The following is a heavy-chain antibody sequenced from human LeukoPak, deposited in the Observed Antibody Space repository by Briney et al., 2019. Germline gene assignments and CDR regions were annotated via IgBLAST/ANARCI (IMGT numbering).Heavy chain of an antibody. CDR2: ISYDGSNK. Sequence: GGSLRLSCAASGFTFSSYAMHWVRQAPGKGLEWVAVISYDGSNKYYADSVKGRFTISRDNSENTLYLQMNSLRAEDTAVYYCARSGSANKYYYYYMDVWGKGTTVTVSS. CDR3: ARSGSANKYYYYYMDV. CDR1: GFTFSSYA. J-gene: IGHJ6*03. D-gene: IGHD3-10*01. V-gene: IGHV3-30*01.